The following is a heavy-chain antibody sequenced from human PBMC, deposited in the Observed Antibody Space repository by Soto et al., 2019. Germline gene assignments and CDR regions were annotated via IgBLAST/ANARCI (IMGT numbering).Heavy chain of an antibody. Sequence: SETLSLTCTVSGGSISSSYWSWIRQPPGKGLKWIGYMYNSGSTNYNPSLKSRVTISVDTSKNQFSLKLSSVTAADTAVYYCARGAYDILTGSPLYYYYGMDVWGQGTTVTVSS. CDR3: ARGAYDILTGSPLYYYYGMDV. D-gene: IGHD3-9*01. V-gene: IGHV4-59*01. CDR1: GGSISSSY. CDR2: MYNSGST. J-gene: IGHJ6*02.